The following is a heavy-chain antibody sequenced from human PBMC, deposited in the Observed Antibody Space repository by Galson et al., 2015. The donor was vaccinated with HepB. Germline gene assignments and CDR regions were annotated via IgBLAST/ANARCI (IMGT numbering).Heavy chain of an antibody. J-gene: IGHJ4*02. V-gene: IGHV3-7*03. D-gene: IGHD6-19*01. CDR3: ARGSGKGAAVAGTLDC. CDR2: IKQDGSEK. Sequence: SLRLSCAASGFSFSSYAMTWVRQAPGKGLEWVANIKQDGSEKFYVDSVKGRFTISRDNAKNSLYLQMNSLRVEDTAVFYCARGSGKGAAVAGTLDCWGQGNLVTVSS. CDR1: GFSFSSYA.